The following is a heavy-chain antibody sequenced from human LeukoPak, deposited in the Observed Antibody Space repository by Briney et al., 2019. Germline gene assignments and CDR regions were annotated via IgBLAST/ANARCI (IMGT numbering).Heavy chain of an antibody. Sequence: SETLSLTCTVSGGSISSSSYYWGWIRQPPGKGLEWIGSIYYSGSTYYNPSLKSRVTISVDTSKNQFSLKLSSVTAADTALYYCARDSWQWLFPGGMDVWGQGTTVTVSS. D-gene: IGHD6-19*01. CDR3: ARDSWQWLFPGGMDV. V-gene: IGHV4-39*07. CDR2: IYYSGST. J-gene: IGHJ6*02. CDR1: GGSISSSSYY.